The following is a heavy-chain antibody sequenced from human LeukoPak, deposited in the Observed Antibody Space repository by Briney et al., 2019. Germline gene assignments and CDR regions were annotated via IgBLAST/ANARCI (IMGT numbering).Heavy chain of an antibody. Sequence: HSGGSLRLSCAASGFTFSSYWMHWVRQAPGKGLVCVSRINSDGSSTSYADSVKGRFTISRDNAKNTLYLQLNSLRAEDTAVYYCARDDYGGLDYWGQGTLVTVSS. J-gene: IGHJ4*02. CDR2: INSDGSST. V-gene: IGHV3-74*01. D-gene: IGHD4-17*01. CDR1: GFTFSSYW. CDR3: ARDDYGGLDY.